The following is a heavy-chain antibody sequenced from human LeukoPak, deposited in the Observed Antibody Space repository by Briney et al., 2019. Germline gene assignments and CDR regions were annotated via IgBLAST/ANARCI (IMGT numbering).Heavy chain of an antibody. D-gene: IGHD2-15*01. Sequence: GGSLRLSCAASGFTFSSYSMTWVRQAPGKGLEWASSISSSSSYIYYADSVKGRFTISRDNAKNSLYLQMNSLRAEDTAVYYCARDLVYCSGGSCYNRNFDYWGQGTLSPSPQ. CDR2: ISSSSSYI. V-gene: IGHV3-21*01. CDR1: GFTFSSYS. CDR3: ARDLVYCSGGSCYNRNFDY. J-gene: IGHJ4*02.